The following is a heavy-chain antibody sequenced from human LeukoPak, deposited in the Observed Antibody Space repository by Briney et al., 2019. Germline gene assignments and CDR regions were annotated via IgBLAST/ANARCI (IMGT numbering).Heavy chain of an antibody. V-gene: IGHV1-2*02. CDR2: INPNSGGT. J-gene: IGHJ5*02. Sequence: GASVRVSCKASGYTFTGYYMHWVRQAPGQGLEWMGWINPNSGGTNYAQKFQGRVTMTRDTSISTAYMELSRLRSDDTAVYYCARGPDWLLGPFDPWGRGTLVTVSS. D-gene: IGHD3-22*01. CDR3: ARGPDWLLGPFDP. CDR1: GYTFTGYY.